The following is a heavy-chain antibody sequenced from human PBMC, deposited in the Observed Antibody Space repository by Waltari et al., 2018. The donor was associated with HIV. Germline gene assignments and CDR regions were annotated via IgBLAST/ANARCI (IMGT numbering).Heavy chain of an antibody. CDR1: GFGFRDYT. V-gene: IGHV3-21*04. D-gene: IGHD3-10*01. CDR2: VSQKGDYV. J-gene: IGHJ2*01. Sequence: VYLVESGGGLVKPGGSLKLSCEGSGFGFRDYTMNWVRQAPGKGLEVVSSVSQKGDYVYYTDAMKGRLSITRDNSKNLMFLEMTRLRPEDSATYFCTTLADTTMGRDWYFDLWGRGVWVIVST. CDR3: TTLADTTMGRDWYFDL.